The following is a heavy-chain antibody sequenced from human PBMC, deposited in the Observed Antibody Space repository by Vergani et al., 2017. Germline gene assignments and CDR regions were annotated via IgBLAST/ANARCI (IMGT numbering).Heavy chain of an antibody. CDR1: GGSISSNNYN. CDR2: NGFSGRT. V-gene: IGHV4-39*01. Sequence: QLQLQESGPGLVKPSETLSLTCTVSGGSISSNNYNWGWIRQPPGKGLEWIGSNGFSGRTYYNPSLKSRVTISVVTSKNQFSLQLSSVTAADTAVYYCARHWGGLLATRYYNYGMDVWGQGTTVTVSS. J-gene: IGHJ6*02. D-gene: IGHD5-12*01. CDR3: ARHWGGLLATRYYNYGMDV.